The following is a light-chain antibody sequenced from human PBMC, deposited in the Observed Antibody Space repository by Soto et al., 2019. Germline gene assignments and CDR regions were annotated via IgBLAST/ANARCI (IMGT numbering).Light chain of an antibody. CDR3: YQYGSTPPT. V-gene: IGKV3-20*01. Sequence: EIGLTQSPGTLSLYKGERATLSCRASQSVTNNQLAWFRQKPGQAPRLLIWGVFNRATGIPDRFSGSGSGTDFTLTISRLEPEDFVVFYCYQYGSTPPTFGQGTIVDIK. CDR2: GVF. J-gene: IGKJ1*01. CDR1: QSVTNNQ.